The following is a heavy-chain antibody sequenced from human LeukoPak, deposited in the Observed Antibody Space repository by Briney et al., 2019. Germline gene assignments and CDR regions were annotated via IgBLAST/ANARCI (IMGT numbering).Heavy chain of an antibody. J-gene: IGHJ4*02. CDR3: VSDSGTGSGGDS. CDR2: ISPDGSIT. D-gene: IGHD1-26*01. CDR1: GFSLKTFW. Sequence: GGSLRLSCAASGFSLKTFWIHWIRQAPGGRLVWVSRISPDGSITTYADSVKGRFAISRDNAKNTLYLQMNRLRADDSAIYYCVSDSGTGSGGDSWGQGTLVTVSS. V-gene: IGHV3-74*01.